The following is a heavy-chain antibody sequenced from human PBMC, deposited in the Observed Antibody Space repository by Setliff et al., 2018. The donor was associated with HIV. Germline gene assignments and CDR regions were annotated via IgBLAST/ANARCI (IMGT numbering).Heavy chain of an antibody. Sequence: PSETLSLTCTVSGGPIRRPNWWSWVRQPPGKGLEWIGEIFHGGNTNYSPSLESRVTLSVDKSKNQFSLRLSSVTAADTAVYYCARQGAVTGHAFDSWGPGALVTVSS. V-gene: IGHV4-4*02. J-gene: IGHJ4*02. D-gene: IGHD6-19*01. CDR1: GGPIRRPNW. CDR2: IFHGGNT. CDR3: ARQGAVTGHAFDS.